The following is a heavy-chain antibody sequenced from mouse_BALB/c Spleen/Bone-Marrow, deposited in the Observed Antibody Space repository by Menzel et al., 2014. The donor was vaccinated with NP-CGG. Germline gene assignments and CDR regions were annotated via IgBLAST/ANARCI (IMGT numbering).Heavy chain of an antibody. CDR2: INPSNGRT. V-gene: IGHV1S81*02. D-gene: IGHD1-1*01. CDR3: ARRATTVVATDY. Sequence: QVQLKEFGAELVKPGALVKLSCKASGYTFTSYWMHWVKQRPGQGLEWIGEINPSNGRTNYNEKFKSKATLTVDKSSSTAYMQLSSLTSEDSAVYYCARRATTVVATDYWDQGTTLTVSS. J-gene: IGHJ2*01. CDR1: GYTFTSYW.